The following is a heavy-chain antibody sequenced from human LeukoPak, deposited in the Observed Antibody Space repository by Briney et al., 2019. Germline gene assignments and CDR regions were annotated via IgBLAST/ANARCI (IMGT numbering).Heavy chain of an antibody. CDR3: AKDRSSGWYDKYFQH. CDR2: ISASGGST. J-gene: IGHJ1*01. CDR1: GFTFSSYA. Sequence: GRSLRLSCAASGFTFSSYAMSWVRQAPGKGLEWVSAISASGGSTYYADSVKGRFTISRDDSKSTLYLQMNSLRAEDTAVYYCAKDRSSGWYDKYFQHWGQGTLVTVSS. V-gene: IGHV3-23*01. D-gene: IGHD6-19*01.